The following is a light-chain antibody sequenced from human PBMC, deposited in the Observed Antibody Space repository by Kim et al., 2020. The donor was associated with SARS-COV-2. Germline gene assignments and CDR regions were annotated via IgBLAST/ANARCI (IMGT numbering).Light chain of an antibody. CDR1: RXRSXY. V-gene: IGLV3-19*01. Sequence: GQTVRITXQGDRXRSXYASWYQQXPXQAPVLVIYGKNNRPSGIPDRFSGSSSGNTASLTITGAQAEDXADYYCNSRDSSGNLVVFGGGTQLTVL. CDR2: GKN. CDR3: NSRDSSGNLVV. J-gene: IGLJ2*01.